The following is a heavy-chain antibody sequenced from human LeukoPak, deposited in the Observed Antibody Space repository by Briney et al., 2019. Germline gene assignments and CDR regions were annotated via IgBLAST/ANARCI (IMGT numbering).Heavy chain of an antibody. CDR1: GGSISSSSYY. CDR3: GGRSFVGWSNYFDY. V-gene: IGHV4-39*07. D-gene: IGHD3-16*01. Sequence: SETLSLTCTVSGGSISSSSYYWGWIRQPPGKGLEWIGSIYYSGSTYYNPSLKSRVTISVDTSKNQFSLKLSSVTAADTAVYYWGGRSFVGWSNYFDYWGQETLVPVSS. CDR2: IYYSGST. J-gene: IGHJ4*02.